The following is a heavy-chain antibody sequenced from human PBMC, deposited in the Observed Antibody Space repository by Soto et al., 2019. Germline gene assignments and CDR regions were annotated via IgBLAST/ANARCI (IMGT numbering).Heavy chain of an antibody. CDR1: GGSISSSSYY. D-gene: IGHD1-26*01. J-gene: IGHJ4*02. CDR2: IYYSGST. CDR3: ASPSGSSLYYFDN. V-gene: IGHV4-39*01. Sequence: SETLSLTCTVSGGSISSSSYYWGWIRQPPGKGLEWIGSIYYSGSTYYNPSLKSRVTISVDTSKNQFSLKLSSVTAADTAVYYCASPSGSSLYYFDNWGQGNLLTVSS.